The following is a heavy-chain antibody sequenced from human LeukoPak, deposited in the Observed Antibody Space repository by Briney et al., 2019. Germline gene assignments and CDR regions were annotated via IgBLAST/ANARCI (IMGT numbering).Heavy chain of an antibody. J-gene: IGHJ5*02. D-gene: IGHD4-17*01. CDR1: GFTFSSYA. V-gene: IGHV3-30*04. Sequence: GRSLRLSCAASGFTFSSYAMHWVRQAPGKGLEWVAVISYDGSNKYYADSVKGRFTISRDNSKNTLYLQMNSLRAEDTAVHYCARDYLRGGDYGNWFDPWGQGTLVTVSS. CDR2: ISYDGSNK. CDR3: ARDYLRGGDYGNWFDP.